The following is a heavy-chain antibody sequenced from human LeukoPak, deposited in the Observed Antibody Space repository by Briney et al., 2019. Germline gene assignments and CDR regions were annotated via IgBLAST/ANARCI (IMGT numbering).Heavy chain of an antibody. D-gene: IGHD3-16*02. J-gene: IGHJ4*02. CDR2: ISWNSGSI. CDR3: AKAAELSYFDY. CDR1: GFTFDDYA. V-gene: IGHV3-9*01. Sequence: SLRLSCAASGFTFDDYAMHWVRQAPGKGLEWVSGISWNSGSIGYADSVKGRFTISRDNAKNSLYLQMNSLRAEDTALYYCAKAAELSYFDYWGQGTLVTVSS.